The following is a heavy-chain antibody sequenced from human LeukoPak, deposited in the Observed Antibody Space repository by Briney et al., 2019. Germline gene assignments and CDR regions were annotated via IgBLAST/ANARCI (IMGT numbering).Heavy chain of an antibody. D-gene: IGHD3-10*01. CDR1: GGTFSSYA. J-gene: IGHJ3*02. Sequence: SVKVSCKASGGTFSSYAISWVRQAPGQGLEWMGGIIPIFGTANYAQKFQGRVTITADKSTSTAYMQLSSLRSEDTAVYYCARARSGPYGSGSLDAFDIWGQGTMVTVSS. V-gene: IGHV1-69*06. CDR2: IIPIFGTA. CDR3: ARARSGPYGSGSLDAFDI.